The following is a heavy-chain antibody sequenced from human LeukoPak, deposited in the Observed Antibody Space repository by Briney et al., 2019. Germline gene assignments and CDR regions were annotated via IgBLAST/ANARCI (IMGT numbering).Heavy chain of an antibody. J-gene: IGHJ4*02. CDR2: INPSGGST. CDR3: ASWTTVTTERYFDY. D-gene: IGHD4-17*01. Sequence: XXXQGLXXXXIINPSGGSTSYAQKFQGRVTMTRDTSTSTVYMELSSLRSEDTAVYYCASWTTVTTERYFDYWGQGTLVTVSS. V-gene: IGHV1-46*01.